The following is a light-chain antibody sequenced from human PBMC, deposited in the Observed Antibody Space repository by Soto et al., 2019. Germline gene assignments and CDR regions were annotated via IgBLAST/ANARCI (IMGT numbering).Light chain of an antibody. CDR2: EVS. V-gene: IGLV2-23*02. Sequence: QSALTQPASVSGSPGQSITISCTGTSSDVGGYNFVSWYQQHPGTAPKLVIYEVSDRPSGVSNRFSGSKSGNTASLTISGLQADDEAEYYCCSYAGSGTDNFVFGSGTKVTVL. CDR1: SSDVGGYNF. CDR3: CSYAGSGTDNFV. J-gene: IGLJ1*01.